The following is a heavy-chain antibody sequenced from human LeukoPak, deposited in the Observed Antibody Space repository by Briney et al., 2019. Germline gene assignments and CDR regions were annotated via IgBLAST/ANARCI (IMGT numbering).Heavy chain of an antibody. D-gene: IGHD3-10*01. J-gene: IGHJ3*02. CDR3: ARGPYYYGPPGAFDI. Sequence: GGSLRLSCAASGFTVSSNYMSWVRQAPGKGLEWVSVIYSGGSTYYADSVKGRFTISRHNSKNTLHLQMNSLRAEDTAVYYCARGPYYYGPPGAFDIWGQGTMVTVSS. V-gene: IGHV3-53*04. CDR1: GFTVSSNY. CDR2: IYSGGST.